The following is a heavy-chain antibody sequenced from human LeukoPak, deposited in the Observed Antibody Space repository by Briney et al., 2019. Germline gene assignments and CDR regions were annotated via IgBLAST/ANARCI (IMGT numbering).Heavy chain of an antibody. J-gene: IGHJ4*02. CDR1: GFTFSTDH. CDR3: ARVWELSFDY. V-gene: IGHV3-53*01. D-gene: IGHD1-26*01. CDR2: SYSGGSR. Sequence: PGGSLRLSCAASGFTFSTDHMSWVRQAPGKGLEWVAVSYSGGSRSYAESVKGRFTISRDNSQNTLYLQMNSLRAEDTAVYYCARVWELSFDYWGQGTLVTVSS.